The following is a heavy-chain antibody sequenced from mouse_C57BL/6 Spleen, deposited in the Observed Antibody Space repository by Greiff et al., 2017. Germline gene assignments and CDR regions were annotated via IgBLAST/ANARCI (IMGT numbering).Heavy chain of an antibody. D-gene: IGHD3-2*02. CDR2: INPSSGYT. CDR3: ARGGDSSGYVGGFAY. J-gene: IGHJ3*01. Sequence: QEQLKQSGAELAKPGASVKLSCKASGYTFTSYWMHWVKQRPGQGLEWIGYINPSSGYTKYNQKFKDKATLTADKSSSTAYMQLSSLTYEDSAVYYCARGGDSSGYVGGFAYWGQGTLVTVSA. V-gene: IGHV1-7*01. CDR1: GYTFTSYW.